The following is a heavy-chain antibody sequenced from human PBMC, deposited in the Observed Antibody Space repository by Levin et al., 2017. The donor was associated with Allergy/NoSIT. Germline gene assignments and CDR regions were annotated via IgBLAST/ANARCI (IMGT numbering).Heavy chain of an antibody. J-gene: IGHJ4*02. CDR1: GGSIGSYY. D-gene: IGHD3-22*01. CDR3: ARDNYFDSSGSYRLDY. Sequence: SETLSLTCTVSGGSIGSYYWNWIRQPPGKGLEWIGYVFNTGTTYYSPSLKSRVTISVDTSKNQFSLKLTFVTAADTAVYYCARDNYFDSSGSYRLDYWGQGTLVTVSS. CDR2: VFNTGTT. V-gene: IGHV4-59*01.